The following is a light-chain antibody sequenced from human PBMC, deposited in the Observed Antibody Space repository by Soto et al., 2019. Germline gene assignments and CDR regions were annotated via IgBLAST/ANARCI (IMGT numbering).Light chain of an antibody. J-gene: IGKJ2*01. CDR3: QQSFSAPRT. Sequence: DIQMSQSPSSLSASVGDSVTITCRASETIIDYLNWYQQQPGEAPKLLIFSASSLHSGVPSRFRGSGSGTQFTLTISSLQPEDFATDFWQQSFSAPRTFGQGTKLQAK. CDR1: ETIIDY. V-gene: IGKV1-39*01. CDR2: SAS.